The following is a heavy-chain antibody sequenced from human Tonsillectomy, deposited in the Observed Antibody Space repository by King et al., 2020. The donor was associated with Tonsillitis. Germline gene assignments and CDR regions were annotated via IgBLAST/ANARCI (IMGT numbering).Heavy chain of an antibody. V-gene: IGHV5-51*01. CDR1: GYSLTSYW. Sequence: VQLVESGSEVKKHGESLKISCKGSGYSLTSYWIGGVRQMPGKGLEWSVIIYPGDYYTRYSPSCQGQVTIPADKSISTAYLQWSSLKASDTAMYYCARSRGSSWANFDYWGQGTLVTVSS. D-gene: IGHD6-13*01. J-gene: IGHJ4*02. CDR3: ARSRGSSWANFDY. CDR2: IYPGDYYT.